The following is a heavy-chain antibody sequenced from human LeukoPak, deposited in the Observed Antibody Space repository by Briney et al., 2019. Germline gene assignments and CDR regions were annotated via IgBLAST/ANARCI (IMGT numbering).Heavy chain of an antibody. CDR1: GFTFSSYA. Sequence: GRSLRLSCAASGFTFSSYAMHWVRQAPGKGLEWVAVISYDGSNKYYADSVKGRFTISRDNSRTTLYLQMNGLRADDTAIYYCAKDLMGYDRPFDCWGQGTLVTVSS. CDR3: AKDLMGYDRPFDC. CDR2: ISYDGSNK. V-gene: IGHV3-30-3*01. D-gene: IGHD3-16*01. J-gene: IGHJ4*02.